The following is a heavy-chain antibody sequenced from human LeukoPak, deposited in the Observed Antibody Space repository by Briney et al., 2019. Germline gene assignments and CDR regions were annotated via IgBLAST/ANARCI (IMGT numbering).Heavy chain of an antibody. CDR1: GGSISSYY. D-gene: IGHD3-10*01. V-gene: IGHV4-59*01. CDR2: IYYSGST. Sequence: SETLSLTCTVSGGSISSYYWSWIRQPPGKGLEWIGYIYYSGSTNYNPSLKSRVTISVDTSKNQFSLKLSSVTAADTAAYYCARVRLDYYGSGSPDYFDYWGQGTLVTVSS. J-gene: IGHJ4*02. CDR3: ARVRLDYYGSGSPDYFDY.